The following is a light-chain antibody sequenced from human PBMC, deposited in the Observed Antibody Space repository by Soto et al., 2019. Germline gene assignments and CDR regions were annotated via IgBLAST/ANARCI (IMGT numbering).Light chain of an antibody. V-gene: IGLV2-11*01. CDR1: SSDVGGYNY. CDR2: GVT. CDR3: CSYAGTSYV. J-gene: IGLJ1*01. Sequence: QSALTQPRSVSGSPGQSVTISCTGTSSDVGGYNYVSWYQQHPGKAPKLVIYGVTKRPSGVPDRFSGSKSGNTASLTISGLQAEDEADYYCCSYAGTSYVFGSGTKVTVL.